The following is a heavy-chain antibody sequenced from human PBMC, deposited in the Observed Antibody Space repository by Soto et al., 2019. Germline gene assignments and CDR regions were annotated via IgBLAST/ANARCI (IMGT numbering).Heavy chain of an antibody. CDR3: VKNLFTFAYGGQYAFDI. CDR1: GESFTDYF. Sequence: SETLSLTCAVYGESFTDYFWSWIRQPPGKTLEWIGEINDVGTTNYNPSLKGRVTISVDVSQSQFSPRLTSVTAADTGVYYCVKNLFTFAYGGQYAFDIWGQGTLVTVSS. V-gene: IGHV4-34*01. CDR2: INDVGTT. D-gene: IGHD3-16*01. J-gene: IGHJ3*02.